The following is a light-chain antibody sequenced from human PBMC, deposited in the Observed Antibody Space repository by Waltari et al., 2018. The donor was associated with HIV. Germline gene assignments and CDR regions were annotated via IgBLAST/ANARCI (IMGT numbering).Light chain of an antibody. V-gene: IGKV2-28*01. Sequence: DIVMTQSPLSLPVTPGEPASISCRSSQSLLHSNGYNYLDWYLQRPRQSPQLLIYLGSNRASGVPDRFSGSGSGTDFTLKISRVEAEDVGVYYCMKGRLTPYTFGQGTKLEIK. CDR1: QSLLHSNGYNY. J-gene: IGKJ2*01. CDR2: LGS. CDR3: MKGRLTPYT.